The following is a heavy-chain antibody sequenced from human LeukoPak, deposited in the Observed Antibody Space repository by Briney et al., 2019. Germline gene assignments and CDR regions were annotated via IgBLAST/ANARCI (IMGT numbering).Heavy chain of an antibody. CDR3: ARDRDYYYDTSGFYY. V-gene: IGHV3-48*03. CDR2: ISRSGTTI. J-gene: IGHJ4*02. D-gene: IGHD3-22*01. CDR1: GFTFSSYD. Sequence: GGSVRLSCAASGFTFSSYDMSWVRQAPGKGLEWVSYISRSGTTIYYGDSVKGRFTISRDNAKNSLYLQMNSLRAEDTAIYYCARDRDYYYDTSGFYYWGQGTLVTVSS.